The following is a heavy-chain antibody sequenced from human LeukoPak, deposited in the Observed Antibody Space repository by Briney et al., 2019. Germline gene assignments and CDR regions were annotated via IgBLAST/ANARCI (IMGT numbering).Heavy chain of an antibody. Sequence: SETLSLTGTVSGGSISSSSYYWGWIRQPPGKGLEWIGSIYYSGSTYYNPSLKSRVTISVDTSKNQFSLKLSSVTAADTAVYYCARPGRSSGWYGSYAFDIWGQGTMVTVSS. CDR3: ARPGRSSGWYGSYAFDI. V-gene: IGHV4-39*01. D-gene: IGHD6-19*01. CDR1: GGSISSSSYY. CDR2: IYYSGST. J-gene: IGHJ3*02.